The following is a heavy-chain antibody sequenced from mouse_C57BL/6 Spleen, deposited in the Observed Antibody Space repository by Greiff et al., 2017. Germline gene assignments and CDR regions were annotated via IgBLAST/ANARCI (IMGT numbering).Heavy chain of an antibody. CDR1: GYAFTDYY. CDR2: INPNNGGT. J-gene: IGHJ2*01. D-gene: IGHD1-1*01. CDR3: AITTVYYFDY. V-gene: IGHV1-26*01. Sequence: VQLQQSGPELVKPGASVKISCKASGYAFTDYYMNWVKQSHGKSLEWIGDINPNNGGTSYNQKFKGKATLTVDKSSSTAYMELRSLTSEDSAVYYCAITTVYYFDYWGQGTTLTVSS.